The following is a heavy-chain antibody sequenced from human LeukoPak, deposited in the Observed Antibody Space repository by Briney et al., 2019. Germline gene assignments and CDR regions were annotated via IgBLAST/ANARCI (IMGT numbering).Heavy chain of an antibody. Sequence: PGGSLRLSCAASGFTFSTYAMSWVRQAPGTGLEWVTVISGSGGTTYYADTVKGRFTISRDNSKNMLYLQMNRLRAEDTAVYYCAKGREGNWESPGTFDYWGQGTLVTVSS. CDR2: ISGSGGTT. J-gene: IGHJ4*02. CDR1: GFTFSTYA. D-gene: IGHD7-27*01. V-gene: IGHV3-23*01. CDR3: AKGREGNWESPGTFDY.